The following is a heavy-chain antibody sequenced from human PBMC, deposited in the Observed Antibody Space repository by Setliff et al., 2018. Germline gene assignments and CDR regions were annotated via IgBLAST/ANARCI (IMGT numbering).Heavy chain of an antibody. D-gene: IGHD3-22*01. CDR3: ARGPYDSSGYYPYFDY. CDR1: GYSFTSYW. Sequence: PGESLKISCKGSGYSFTSYWIGWVRQMPGKGLEWMGIIYPGDSDTRYSPSFQGQVTISADKSISTAYLQWSSLKASDTAMYYCARGPYDSSGYYPYFDYWGQGTLVTVS. J-gene: IGHJ4*02. V-gene: IGHV5-51*01. CDR2: IYPGDSDT.